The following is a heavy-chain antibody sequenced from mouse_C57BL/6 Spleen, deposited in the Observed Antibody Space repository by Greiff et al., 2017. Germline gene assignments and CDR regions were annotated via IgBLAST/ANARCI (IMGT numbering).Heavy chain of an antibody. Sequence: QVQLKQSGAELARPGASVKLSCKASGYTFTSYGISWVKQRTGQGLEWIGEIYPRSGNTYYNEKFKGKATLTAYKSSSTAYMELRSLTSEDSAVYFCARRHGNYYWYFDVWGTGTTVTVSS. CDR2: IYPRSGNT. J-gene: IGHJ1*03. CDR1: GYTFTSYG. D-gene: IGHD2-1*01. V-gene: IGHV1-81*01. CDR3: ARRHGNYYWYFDV.